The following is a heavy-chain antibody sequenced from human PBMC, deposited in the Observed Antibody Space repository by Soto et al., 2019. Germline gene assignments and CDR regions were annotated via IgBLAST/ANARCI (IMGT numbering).Heavy chain of an antibody. J-gene: IGHJ4*02. Sequence: GGSLRLSCAASGFTFSSYAMHWVRQAPGKGLEYVSAISSNGGSTYYANSVKGRFTISRDNSKNTLYLQMGSLRAEDMAVYYCARSWAAAGTHWGQGTLVTVSS. CDR1: GFTFSSYA. D-gene: IGHD6-13*01. CDR2: ISSNGGST. V-gene: IGHV3-64*01. CDR3: ARSWAAAGTH.